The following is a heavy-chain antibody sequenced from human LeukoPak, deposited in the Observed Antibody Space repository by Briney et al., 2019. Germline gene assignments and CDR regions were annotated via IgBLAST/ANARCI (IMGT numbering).Heavy chain of an antibody. CDR2: LSGSGDDT. V-gene: IGHV3-23*01. CDR1: GFTFKHYA. J-gene: IGHJ4*02. D-gene: IGHD3-10*01. Sequence: GGSLRLSCAASGFTFKHYAMSWARQAPGKGLEWVSALSGSGDDTFYTDSFKGRFTISRDNSKNTLYLQMNSLRADDTAVYYCAKGVELKHPFHFDYWGRGTLVTVSS. CDR3: AKGVELKHPFHFDY.